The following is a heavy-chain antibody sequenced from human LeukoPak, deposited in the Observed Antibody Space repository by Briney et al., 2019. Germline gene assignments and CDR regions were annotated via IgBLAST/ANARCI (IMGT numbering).Heavy chain of an antibody. CDR2: ISSSGGSA. V-gene: IGHV3-23*01. D-gene: IGHD3-22*01. CDR1: GFTFSSYA. J-gene: IGHJ4*02. Sequence: PGGSLRHSCAASGFTFSSYAMSWVRQASGKGLEWVSVISSSGGSAYYADSVKGRFTISRDNSKNTLYLQMNNLRAEDTAVYYCAKDLSSGYFYFDYWGQGTLVTVSS. CDR3: AKDLSSGYFYFDY.